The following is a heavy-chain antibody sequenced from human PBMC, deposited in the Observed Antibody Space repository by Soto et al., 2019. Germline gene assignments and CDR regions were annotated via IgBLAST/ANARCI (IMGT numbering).Heavy chain of an antibody. CDR3: AKGRTVVSHYARGYYYGMDV. CDR1: GFTFSSYG. CDR2: ISYDGSNK. J-gene: IGHJ6*02. Sequence: QVQLVESGGGVVQPGRSLRLSCAASGFTFSSYGMHWVRQAPGKGLEWVAVISYDGSNKYYADSVKGRFTISRDNSKNTLYLQMNSLRAEDTAVYYCAKGRTVVSHYARGYYYGMDVWGQGTTVTVSS. V-gene: IGHV3-30*18. D-gene: IGHD2-15*01.